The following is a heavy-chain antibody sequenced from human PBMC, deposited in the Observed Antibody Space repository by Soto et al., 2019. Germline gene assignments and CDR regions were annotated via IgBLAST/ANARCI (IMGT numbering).Heavy chain of an antibody. V-gene: IGHV1-8*01. Sequence: ASVKVSCKASGYTFTSYDINWVRQATGQGLEWMGWMNPNSGNTGYAQKFQGRVTMTRNTSISTAYMELSSLRSEDTAVYYCVVTDYDRYYYYYMDVWGKGTTVTVSS. CDR1: GYTFTSYD. CDR2: MNPNSGNT. CDR3: VVTDYDRYYYYYMDV. D-gene: IGHD2-21*02. J-gene: IGHJ6*03.